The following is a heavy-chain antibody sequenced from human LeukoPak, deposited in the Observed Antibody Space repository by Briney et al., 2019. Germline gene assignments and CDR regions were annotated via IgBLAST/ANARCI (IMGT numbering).Heavy chain of an antibody. CDR1: GGSISSSSYY. CDR3: ARHLRAKGAFDI. J-gene: IGHJ3*02. Sequence: SETLSLTCTVSGGSISSSSYYWGWIRQPPGKGLEWIGSIYYSGSTYYNPSLKSRVTISVDTSENQFSLKLSSVTAADTAVYYCARHLRAKGAFDIWGQGTMVTVSS. V-gene: IGHV4-39*01. D-gene: IGHD1-26*01. CDR2: IYYSGST.